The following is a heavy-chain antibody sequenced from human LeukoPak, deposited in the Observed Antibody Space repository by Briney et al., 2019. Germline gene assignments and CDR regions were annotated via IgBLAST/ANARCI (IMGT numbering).Heavy chain of an antibody. CDR1: GFTFSSYA. CDR3: ARAPAHYYDTSTYYYVGENYFDY. Sequence: GGSLRPSCAASGFTFSSYAMSWVRQAPGKGLEWVSSISSSRIYIYYADSVKGRFTISRDNAKNSLYLQMNSLRAEDTAVYYCARAPAHYYDTSTYYYVGENYFDYWGQGTLVTVSS. V-gene: IGHV3-21*01. J-gene: IGHJ4*02. D-gene: IGHD3-22*01. CDR2: ISSSRIYI.